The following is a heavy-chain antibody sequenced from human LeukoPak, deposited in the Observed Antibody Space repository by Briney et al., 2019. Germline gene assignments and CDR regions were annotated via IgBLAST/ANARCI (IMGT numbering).Heavy chain of an antibody. D-gene: IGHD4-23*01. J-gene: IGHJ4*02. Sequence: QPGGSLRLSCAASGFTFSSYAMHWVRQAPGKGLEWVAVISYDGSNKYYADSVKGRFTISRDNSKNTLYLQMNSLRAEDTAVYYCARDGGGGAFVFSLKNLFDYWGQGTLVTVSS. CDR1: GFTFSSYA. V-gene: IGHV3-30-3*01. CDR2: ISYDGSNK. CDR3: ARDGGGGAFVFSLKNLFDY.